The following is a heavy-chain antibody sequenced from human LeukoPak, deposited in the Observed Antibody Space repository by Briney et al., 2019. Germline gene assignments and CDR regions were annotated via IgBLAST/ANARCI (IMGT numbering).Heavy chain of an antibody. V-gene: IGHV4-4*07. D-gene: IGHD2-2*01. Sequence: SETLSLTCTVSGGSISSYYWSWIRQPAGKGLEWIGRIYTSGSTKYNPSLKSRVTMSVDTSKNQFSLKLCSVTAADTAVYYCARSIGLIEYADMLDWFDPWGQGTLVTVSS. J-gene: IGHJ5*02. CDR3: ARSIGLIEYADMLDWFDP. CDR2: IYTSGST. CDR1: GGSISSYY.